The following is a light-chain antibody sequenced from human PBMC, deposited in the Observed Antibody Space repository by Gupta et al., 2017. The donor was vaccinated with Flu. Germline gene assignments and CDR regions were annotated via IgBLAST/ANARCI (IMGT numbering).Light chain of an antibody. J-gene: IGLJ2*01. CDR2: EVS. Sequence: SSDVGGYNYVSWYQQHPGKAPKLLIYEVSNRPSGVSNRFSGSKSGNTASLTISGLQAEDEADYYCSSYTSSSTLVVFGGGTKLTVL. CDR3: SSYTSSSTLVV. CDR1: SSDVGGYNY. V-gene: IGLV2-14*01.